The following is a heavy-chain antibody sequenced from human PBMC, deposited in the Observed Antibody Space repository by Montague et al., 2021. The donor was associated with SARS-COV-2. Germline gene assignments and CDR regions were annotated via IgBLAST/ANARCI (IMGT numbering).Heavy chain of an antibody. J-gene: IGHJ4*02. CDR2: IRSRAYGGTT. V-gene: IGHV3-49*04. Sequence: SLSLSCSASGFTFGDYAMSWVRQAPGKGLEWVGFIRSRAYGGTTEYAASVKGRFTISRDDSKSIAYLQMNSLKTEDTAVYYCTRHLRIGPYWGQGTLVTVSS. CDR1: GFTFGDYA. D-gene: IGHD2-15*01. CDR3: TRHLRIGPY.